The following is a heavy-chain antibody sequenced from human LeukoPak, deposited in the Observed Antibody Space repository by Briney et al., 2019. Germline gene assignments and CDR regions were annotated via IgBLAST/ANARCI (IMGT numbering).Heavy chain of an antibody. CDR2: ISAYNGNT. D-gene: IGHD1-26*01. J-gene: IGHJ5*02. CDR1: GYTFTSYG. Sequence: GASVKVSCKASGYTFTSYGISWVRQAPGQGLEWMGWISAYNGNTNYAQKLQGRVTMTTETSTSTAYMELRSLRSDGTAVYYCAVVGATAYNWFDPWGQGTLVTVSS. V-gene: IGHV1-18*01. CDR3: AVVGATAYNWFDP.